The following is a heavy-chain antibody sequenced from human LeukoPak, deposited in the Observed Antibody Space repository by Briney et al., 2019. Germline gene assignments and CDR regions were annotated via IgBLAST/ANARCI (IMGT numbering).Heavy chain of an antibody. V-gene: IGHV3-23*01. D-gene: IGHD3-22*01. CDR2: ISGSGGST. CDR1: GFTFSSYA. Sequence: GGSLRLSCAASGFTFSSYAMSWVRQAPGKGLEWVSAISGSGGSTYYADSVKGRFTISRDNSKNTLYLQMNSLRAEDTAVYYCAKVAYYYDSSGYLPSLFDYWGQGTWSPSPQ. J-gene: IGHJ4*02. CDR3: AKVAYYYDSSGYLPSLFDY.